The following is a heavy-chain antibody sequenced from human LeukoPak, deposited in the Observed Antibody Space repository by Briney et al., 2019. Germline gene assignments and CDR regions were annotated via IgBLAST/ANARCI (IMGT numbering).Heavy chain of an antibody. D-gene: IGHD1-26*01. V-gene: IGHV3-30*02. CDR1: GFTVSSNY. CDR3: AKDRGWELLFFDY. J-gene: IGHJ4*02. Sequence: PGGSLRLSCAASGFTVSSNYMSWVRQAPGKGLEWVAFIRYDGGYKYYADSVKGRFTISRDNSKNTLYLQMNSLRAEDTAVYYCAKDRGWELLFFDYWGQGTLVTVSS. CDR2: IRYDGGYK.